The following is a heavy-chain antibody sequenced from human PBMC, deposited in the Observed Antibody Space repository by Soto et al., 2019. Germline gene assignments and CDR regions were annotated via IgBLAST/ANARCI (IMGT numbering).Heavy chain of an antibody. D-gene: IGHD5-18*01. CDR3: ARRVDTAMVTDY. CDR2: INHSGST. J-gene: IGHJ4*02. CDR1: GGSFSGYY. Sequence: SETLSLTCAVYGGSFSGYYWSWIRQPPGKGLEWIGEINHSGSTNSNPSLKSRVTISVDTSKNQFSLKLSSVTAADTAVYYCARRVDTAMVTDYWGQGTLVTVSS. V-gene: IGHV4-34*01.